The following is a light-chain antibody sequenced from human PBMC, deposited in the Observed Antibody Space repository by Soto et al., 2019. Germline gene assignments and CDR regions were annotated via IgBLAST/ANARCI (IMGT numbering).Light chain of an antibody. Sequence: QPVLTQSPSASASLGASVKLTCTLSSGHSSYVIAWHQQQPEKGPRYLMKLNSDGSHRKGDGIPDRFSGSSSGAERYLTISSLQSEDEADYYCQTWDTGTQVFGGGTQLTVL. CDR1: SGHSSYV. CDR2: LNSDGSH. J-gene: IGLJ2*01. CDR3: QTWDTGTQV. V-gene: IGLV4-69*01.